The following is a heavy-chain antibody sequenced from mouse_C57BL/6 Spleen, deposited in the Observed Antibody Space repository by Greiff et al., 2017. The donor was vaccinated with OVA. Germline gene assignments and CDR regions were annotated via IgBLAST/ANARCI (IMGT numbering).Heavy chain of an antibody. CDR3: ARYNYGNYGAMDY. J-gene: IGHJ4*01. CDR1: GYTFTSYW. D-gene: IGHD2-1*01. CDR2: IYPGSGST. Sequence: VQLQQPGAELVKPGASVKMSCKASGYTFTSYWITWVKQRPGQGLEWIGDIYPGSGSTNYNEKFKSKATLTVDTSSSTAYMQLSSLTSEDSAVYYCARYNYGNYGAMDYWGQGTSVTGSS. V-gene: IGHV1-55*01.